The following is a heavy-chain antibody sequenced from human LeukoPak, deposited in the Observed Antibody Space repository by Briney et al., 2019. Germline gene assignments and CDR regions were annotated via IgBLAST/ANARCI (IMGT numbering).Heavy chain of an antibody. J-gene: IGHJ4*02. Sequence: SVKVSCKASGFTSTNFAVQWVRQARGQRLEWIGWIIVGSGATKCAQDFQERVTITRDLSTSTLYMELRSLTSEDTAVYCCAADLSNPRMGASYLDSWGQGTLVTVSS. V-gene: IGHV1-58*01. CDR1: GFTSTNFA. CDR3: AADLSNPRMGASYLDS. D-gene: IGHD3-16*01. CDR2: IIVGSGAT.